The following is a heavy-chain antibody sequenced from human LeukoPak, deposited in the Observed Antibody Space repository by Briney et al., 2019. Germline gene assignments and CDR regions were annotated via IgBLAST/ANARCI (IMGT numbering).Heavy chain of an antibody. CDR3: ARDRVILTGYHPLDY. CDR2: ISAYNGNT. CDR1: GYTFTSYG. D-gene: IGHD3-9*01. J-gene: IGHJ4*02. V-gene: IGHV1-18*01. Sequence: GASVKVSCKASGYTFTSYGISWVRQAPGQGLEWMGWISAYNGNTNYAQKLQGRVTMTTDTSTNTAYMELRSLRSDDTAVYYCARDRVILTGYHPLDYWGQGTLVTVSS.